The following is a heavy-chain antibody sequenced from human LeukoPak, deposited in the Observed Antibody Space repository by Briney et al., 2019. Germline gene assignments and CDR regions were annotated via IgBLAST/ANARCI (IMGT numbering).Heavy chain of an antibody. V-gene: IGHV5-51*01. CDR3: MWSDNDEGFDY. Sequence: GESLKISCKGSGYSFTSYWIGWVRQMPGKGLEWMGIIYPGDSDTRYSPSFQGQVTISADKSNNTAYLQWSSLKASDTAMYYCMWSDNDEGFDYWGQGTLVTVSS. CDR2: IYPGDSDT. CDR1: GYSFTSYW. D-gene: IGHD3-3*01. J-gene: IGHJ4*02.